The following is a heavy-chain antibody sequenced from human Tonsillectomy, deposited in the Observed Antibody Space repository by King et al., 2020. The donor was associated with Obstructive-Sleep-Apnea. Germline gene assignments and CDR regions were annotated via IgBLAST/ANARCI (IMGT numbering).Heavy chain of an antibody. J-gene: IGHJ6*03. V-gene: IGHV3-64*07. CDR2: ILMNGVNT. CDR3: ARSAGTSDYYYYMDV. CDR1: GFAFSTYA. D-gene: IGHD6-13*01. Sequence: VQLVESGGGLVQPGGSLRLSCAASGFAFSTYAMHWVRQAPGKGLEYVSAILMNGVNTYYADSVKGRFTISRDNSKNPLYLQMGSLSAEDMAVYYCARSAGTSDYYYYMDVWGKGTTVTVSS.